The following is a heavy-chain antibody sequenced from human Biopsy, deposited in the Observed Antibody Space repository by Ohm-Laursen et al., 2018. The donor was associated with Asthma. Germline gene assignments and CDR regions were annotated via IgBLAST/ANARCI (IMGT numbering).Heavy chain of an antibody. CDR1: GGSISSGGYS. CDR2: IYHSGST. Sequence: TLSLTCAVSGGSISSGGYSWSWIRQPPGKGLEWIGYIYHSGSTYYNPSLKSRVTISVDRSKSQFSLKPSSVTAADTAVYYCARVKDGYNFDYWGQGTLVTVSS. CDR3: ARVKDGYNFDY. D-gene: IGHD5-24*01. V-gene: IGHV4-30-2*01. J-gene: IGHJ4*02.